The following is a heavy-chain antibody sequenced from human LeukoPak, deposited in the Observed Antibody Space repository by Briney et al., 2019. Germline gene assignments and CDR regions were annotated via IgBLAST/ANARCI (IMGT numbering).Heavy chain of an antibody. V-gene: IGHV1-2*02. D-gene: IGHD4-17*01. CDR1: GYTFTGYY. CDR2: INPNTGGT. Sequence: VASVKVSCKASGYTFTGYYMHWVRQAPGQGFEWMGWINPNTGGTHYAQNFQGRVTMTRDTSISTAYMAFSRLKSDDTAVYFCARGDGDYVGNDYWGHGTLVTVSS. CDR3: ARGDGDYVGNDY. J-gene: IGHJ4*01.